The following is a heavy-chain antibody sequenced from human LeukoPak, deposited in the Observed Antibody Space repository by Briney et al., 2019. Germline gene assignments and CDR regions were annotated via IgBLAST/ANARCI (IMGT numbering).Heavy chain of an antibody. CDR3: VRVHVNSGYYFGDAFDI. CDR2: INHSGST. J-gene: IGHJ3*02. D-gene: IGHD3-22*01. CDR1: GGSFSGYY. V-gene: IGHV4-34*01. Sequence: PSETLSLTCAVYGGSFSGYYWSWIRQPPGKGLEWIGEINHSGSTNYNPSLKSRVTKSVDTSKNQFSLKLSSVTAADTAVHYCVRVHVNSGYYFGDAFDIWGQGTMVTVSS.